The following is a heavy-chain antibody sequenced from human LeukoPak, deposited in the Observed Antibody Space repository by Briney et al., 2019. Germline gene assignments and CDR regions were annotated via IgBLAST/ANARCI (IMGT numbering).Heavy chain of an antibody. V-gene: IGHV3-21*01. CDR3: ARGVAPTPFDY. J-gene: IGHJ4*02. CDR2: ISSSSSYI. CDR1: GFTFSSDS. Sequence: GGSLRLSCAASGFTFSSDSMNWVRQAPGEGLEWVSSISSSSSYIYYADSVKGRFTISRDNAKNSLYLQMNSLRAEDTAVYYCARGVAPTPFDYWGQGTLVTVSS. D-gene: IGHD2-15*01.